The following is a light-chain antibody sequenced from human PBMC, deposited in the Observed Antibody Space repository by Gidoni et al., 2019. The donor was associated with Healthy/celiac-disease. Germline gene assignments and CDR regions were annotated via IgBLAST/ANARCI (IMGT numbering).Light chain of an antibody. CDR1: QSVSSY. Sequence: EIALTQSPATLSLSPGERATPSCRASQSVSSYLAWYQQKPGQAPRLLIYDASNGATGIPAGFSGGGSGTDFTLTISSLEPEDFAVYYCQQRSNWPITFGQGTRLEIK. J-gene: IGKJ5*01. CDR3: QQRSNWPIT. CDR2: DAS. V-gene: IGKV3-11*01.